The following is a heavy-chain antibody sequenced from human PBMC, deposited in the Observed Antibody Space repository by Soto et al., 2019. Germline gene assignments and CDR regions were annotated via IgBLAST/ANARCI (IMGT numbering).Heavy chain of an antibody. CDR2: INPANGNT. Sequence: QVQLVQAGAEVKKPWASVNISCQASGFTFSDTLINWVRQGPGQRLEWMGWINPANGNTRYSESFQGRVTISSLSSASTAYVALSDLTSEATAVYYCARDIVSVGPRAKDAFDVWGQGTMITVSS. J-gene: IGHJ3*01. CDR3: ARDIVSVGPRAKDAFDV. V-gene: IGHV1-3*01. D-gene: IGHD1-26*01. CDR1: GFTFSDTL.